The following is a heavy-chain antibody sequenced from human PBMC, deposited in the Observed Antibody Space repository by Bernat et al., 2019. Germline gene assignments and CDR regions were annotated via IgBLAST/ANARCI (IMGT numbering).Heavy chain of an antibody. CDR1: GFIVSSNY. J-gene: IGHJ5*02. D-gene: IGHD1-20*01. CDR2: IYSGGST. V-gene: IGHV3-53*02. CDR3: AGSNWNDQTVP. Sequence: EVQLVETGGGLIQPGGSLRLSCAASGFIVSSNYMSWVRQAPGKGLEWVSVIYSGGSTYYADSVKGRFTISGDNSKNTLYLQMNSLRAEDTAVYYCAGSNWNDQTVPWGQGTLVTVSS.